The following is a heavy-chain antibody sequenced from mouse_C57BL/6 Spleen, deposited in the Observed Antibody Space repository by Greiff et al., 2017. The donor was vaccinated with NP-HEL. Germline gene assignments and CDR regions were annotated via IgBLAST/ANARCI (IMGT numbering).Heavy chain of an antibody. CDR3: ARDLGLLAWFAY. J-gene: IGHJ3*01. D-gene: IGHD2-3*01. CDR1: GYTFTSYW. CDR2: INPSNGGT. Sequence: VQLQQSGTELVKPGASVKLSCKASGYTFTSYWMHWVKQRPGQGLEWIGNINPSNGGTNYNEKFKSKATLTVDKSSSTAYMQLSSLTSEDSAVYYCARDLGLLAWFAYWGQGTLVTVSA. V-gene: IGHV1-53*01.